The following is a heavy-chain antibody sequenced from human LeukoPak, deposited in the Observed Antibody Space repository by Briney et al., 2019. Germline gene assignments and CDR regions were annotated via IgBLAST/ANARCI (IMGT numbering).Heavy chain of an antibody. CDR1: GFTFDDYG. D-gene: IGHD6-13*01. J-gene: IGHJ4*02. CDR3: ARNKYSSSWYGTFDY. V-gene: IGHV3-20*04. CDR2: INWNGGST. Sequence: PGGSLRLSCAASGFTFDDYGMSWVRNAPGKGLEWVSGINWNGGSTGYADSVKGRFTISRDNAKNSLYLQMNSLRAEDTALYYCARNKYSSSWYGTFDYWGQGTLVTVSS.